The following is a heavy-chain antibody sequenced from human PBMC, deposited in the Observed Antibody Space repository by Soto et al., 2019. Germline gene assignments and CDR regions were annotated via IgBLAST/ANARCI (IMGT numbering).Heavy chain of an antibody. J-gene: IGHJ4*02. V-gene: IGHV2-5*01. CDR2: IYWNDDK. CDR1: GFSLSDTGAA. Sequence: QITLKESGPALVRPTQTLSLACSFSGFSLSDTGAAVGWIRQPPGKALEWLALIYWNDDKHYSPSLKSRLTITKDTSKNEVVLTMANVDPLDTGTYFCAHRHREGLIVHFDYWGQGTLLTVSS. D-gene: IGHD1-26*01. CDR3: AHRHREGLIVHFDY.